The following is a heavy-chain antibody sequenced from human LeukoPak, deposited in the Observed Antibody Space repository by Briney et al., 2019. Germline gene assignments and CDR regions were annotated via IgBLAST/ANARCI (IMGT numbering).Heavy chain of an antibody. V-gene: IGHV4-59*08. CDR2: IYYSGST. CDR3: AAFKQWLVVLDF. CDR1: GGSISSYY. Sequence: SETLSLTCTVSGGSISSYYWSWIRQPPGKGLEWIGYIYYSGSTNYNPSLKSRVTISVDTSKNQFSLKLTSVTAADTAVYYCAAFKQWLVVLDFWGQGTVVSVSS. J-gene: IGHJ4*02. D-gene: IGHD6-19*01.